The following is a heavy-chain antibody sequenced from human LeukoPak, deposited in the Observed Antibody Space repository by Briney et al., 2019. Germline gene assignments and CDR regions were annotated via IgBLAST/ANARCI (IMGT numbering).Heavy chain of an antibody. CDR2: IYFSGST. Sequence: PSQTLSLTCTVSGGSISSGAYYWSWIRQHPGKGLEWIGYIYFSGSTYYNPSLKSRVTISVDTSRNQFSLKLSSVTAADTAVYYCARHNGALSYYFDYWGQGTLVTVSS. J-gene: IGHJ4*02. V-gene: IGHV4-31*03. CDR1: GGSISSGAYY. CDR3: ARHNGALSYYFDY. D-gene: IGHD4-17*01.